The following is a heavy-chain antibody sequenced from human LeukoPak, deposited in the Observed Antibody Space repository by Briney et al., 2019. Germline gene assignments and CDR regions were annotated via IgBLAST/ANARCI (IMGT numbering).Heavy chain of an antibody. CDR1: GFTFSSYA. J-gene: IGHJ3*02. Sequence: GSLRLSCATSGFTFSSYAMSWVRQAPGKGLEWVSAISGSGDITYYADSVKGRFTLSRDDSKNTLYLQMNSLRAEDTAVYYCAKRAYSGSYYSAFDIWGQGTMVTVSS. CDR3: AKRAYSGSYYSAFDI. D-gene: IGHD1-26*01. V-gene: IGHV3-23*01. CDR2: ISGSGDIT.